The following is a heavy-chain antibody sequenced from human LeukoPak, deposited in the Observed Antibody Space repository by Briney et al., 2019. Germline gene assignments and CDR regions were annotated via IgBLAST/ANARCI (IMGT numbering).Heavy chain of an antibody. CDR1: GYTFTGYY. V-gene: IGHV1-2*02. D-gene: IGHD3-9*01. Sequence: HRASVKVSCKASGYTFTGYYMHWVRQAPGQGLEWMGWINPNSGGTNYAQKFQGRVTMTRDTSISTAYMELSRLRSDDTAVYYCATDLPHYDILTGYHFEYWGQGTLVTVSS. CDR2: INPNSGGT. CDR3: ATDLPHYDILTGYHFEY. J-gene: IGHJ4*02.